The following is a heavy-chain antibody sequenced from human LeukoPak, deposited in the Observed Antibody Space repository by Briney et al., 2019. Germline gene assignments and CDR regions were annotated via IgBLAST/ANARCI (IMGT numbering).Heavy chain of an antibody. CDR2: ISGSGGST. CDR1: GFTFSSYA. V-gene: IGHV3-23*01. Sequence: PGGSLRLSCAASGFTFSSYAMSWVRQAPGKGLEWVSAISGSGGSTYYADSVKSRFTISRDNSKNTLYLQMNSLRAEDTAVYYCAKVTYYYDSSGYYSPYYFDYWGQGTLVTVSS. D-gene: IGHD3-22*01. CDR3: AKVTYYYDSSGYYSPYYFDY. J-gene: IGHJ4*02.